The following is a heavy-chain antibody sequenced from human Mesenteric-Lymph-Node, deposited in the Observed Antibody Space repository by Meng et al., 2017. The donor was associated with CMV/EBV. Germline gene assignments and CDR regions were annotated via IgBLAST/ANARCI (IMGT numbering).Heavy chain of an antibody. CDR3: ASGYCSGGNCYSWAFDI. CDR2: IKQDGSEK. Sequence: GGSLRLSCAASGFTFSSYWMSWVRQAPGKGLEWVANIKQDGSEKYYVDSVKGRFTISRDNAKNTLYLQMNSLRPEDTAVYYCASGYCSGGNCYSWAFDIWGQGTMVTVSS. J-gene: IGHJ3*02. D-gene: IGHD2-15*01. V-gene: IGHV3-7*01. CDR1: GFTFSSYW.